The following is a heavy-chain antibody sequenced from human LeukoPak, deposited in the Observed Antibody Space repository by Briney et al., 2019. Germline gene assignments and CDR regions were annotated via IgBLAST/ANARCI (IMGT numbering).Heavy chain of an antibody. CDR1: GFTFSSYA. CDR2: ITSSGDST. J-gene: IGHJ4*02. Sequence: PGRSLRLSCAASGFTFSSYAMSWVRQAPGKGLEWVSDITSSGDSTYYADSVKGRFTISRDNPKNTLYLQMNSLRAEDTAIYYCVKEYFGFAFDYWGQGTVVTVSS. D-gene: IGHD3-9*01. V-gene: IGHV3-23*01. CDR3: VKEYFGFAFDY.